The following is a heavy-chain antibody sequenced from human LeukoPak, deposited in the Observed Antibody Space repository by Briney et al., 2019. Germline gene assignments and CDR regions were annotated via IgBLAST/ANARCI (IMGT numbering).Heavy chain of an antibody. J-gene: IGHJ5*02. CDR1: GYSFTDYY. CDR3: ARADRLHGGPYLIGP. D-gene: IGHD2-21*01. CDR2: INPNSGGT. V-gene: IGHV1-2*02. Sequence: ASVKVSCKASGYSFTDYYMHWVRQAPGQELEWMGWINPNSGGTNSAQKFQGRVTMTRDTSITTVYMEVSWLTSDDTAIYYCARADRLHGGPYLIGPWGQGTLVTVSS.